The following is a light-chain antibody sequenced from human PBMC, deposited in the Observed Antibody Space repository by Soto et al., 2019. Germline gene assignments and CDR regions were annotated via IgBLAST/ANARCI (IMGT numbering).Light chain of an antibody. CDR1: QSISDT. V-gene: IGKV3-20*01. CDR3: QQYGSSRRT. CDR2: GAS. Sequence: EILMTQSPATLSVSPGGRATLSCRASQSISDTLAWYQQKPGQAPRLLIHGASTRATGIPDRFSGTGSGTDFTLTISRLEPEDFAVYYCQQYGSSRRTFGQGTNVDIK. J-gene: IGKJ1*01.